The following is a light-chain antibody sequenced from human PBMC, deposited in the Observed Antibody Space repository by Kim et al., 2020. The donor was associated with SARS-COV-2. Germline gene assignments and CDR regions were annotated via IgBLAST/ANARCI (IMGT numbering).Light chain of an antibody. V-gene: IGKV1-5*03. CDR2: QAS. CDR1: QNIGAY. Sequence: ASVGHRVTISCRASQNIGAYLAWYQHKPGKAPTLLVYQASSLEGGVPSRFSGSGSETEFILTINSLQPDDFATYYCQHYNSYPYTFGQGTKLEIK. CDR3: QHYNSYPYT. J-gene: IGKJ2*01.